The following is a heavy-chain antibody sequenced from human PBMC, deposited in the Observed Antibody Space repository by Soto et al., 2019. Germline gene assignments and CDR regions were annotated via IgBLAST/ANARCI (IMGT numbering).Heavy chain of an antibody. CDR3: GRLDGYDHYFDY. D-gene: IGHD5-12*01. J-gene: IGHJ4*02. CDR1: GGSISSHY. Sequence: SETLSLTCTVSGGSISSHYWSWIRQPPGQGLEWIGYIYYSGSTNYNPSLKSRVTISVDTSKSQFSLRLSSVTAADTAVYFCGRLDGYDHYFDYGGKGALVPVSS. V-gene: IGHV4-59*08. CDR2: IYYSGST.